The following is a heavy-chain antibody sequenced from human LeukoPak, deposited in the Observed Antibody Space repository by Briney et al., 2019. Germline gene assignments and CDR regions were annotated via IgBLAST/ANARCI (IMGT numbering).Heavy chain of an antibody. J-gene: IGHJ4*02. D-gene: IGHD2-15*01. V-gene: IGHV4-4*07. CDR3: ARVGYCSGGSCYGLDY. CDR2: IYTSGST. Sequence: PSETLSLTCTVSGGSISSYYWSWIRQPAGKGLEWIGRIYTSGSTNYNPSLKSRVTMSVDTSKNQFSLKLSSVTAADTAVYYCARVGYCSGGSCYGLDYWGPGTLVTVSS. CDR1: GGSISSYY.